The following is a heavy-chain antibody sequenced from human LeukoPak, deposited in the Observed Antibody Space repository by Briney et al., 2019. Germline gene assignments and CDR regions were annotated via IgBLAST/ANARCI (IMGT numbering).Heavy chain of an antibody. CDR1: GFTFSSYG. J-gene: IGHJ4*02. D-gene: IGHD1-7*01. CDR3: ARDFRNYAYYFDY. Sequence: GVSLRLSCAASGFTFSSYGMHWVRQAPGKGLEWVAVIWYDGSNKYYADSVKGRFTISRDNSKNTLYLQMNSLRAEDTAVYYCARDFRNYAYYFDYWGQGTLVTVSS. CDR2: IWYDGSNK. V-gene: IGHV3-33*01.